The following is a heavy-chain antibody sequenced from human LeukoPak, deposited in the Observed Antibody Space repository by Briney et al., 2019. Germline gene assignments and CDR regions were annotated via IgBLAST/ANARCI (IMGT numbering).Heavy chain of an antibody. CDR3: ARNDLIRGPTWEYYYMDV. V-gene: IGHV3-48*04. J-gene: IGHJ6*03. D-gene: IGHD3-10*01. CDR2: ISKTSNTR. Sequence: GGSLRLSCAASGFTFSSHGMNWVRQTPGKGLEWVSYISKTSNTRDYADSVKGRFTISRDNAKNSLYLQMNSLRAEDTAVYYCARNDLIRGPTWEYYYMDVWDKGTTVTVSS. CDR1: GFTFSSHG.